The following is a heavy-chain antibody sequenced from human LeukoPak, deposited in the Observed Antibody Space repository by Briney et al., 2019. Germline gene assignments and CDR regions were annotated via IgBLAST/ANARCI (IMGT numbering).Heavy chain of an antibody. CDR1: GFIFSSYA. CDR3: AKYVTPPGTYYYGLDV. V-gene: IGHV3-23*01. CDR2: ISGSGDAT. Sequence: GGSLRLSCAASGFIFSSYAMNWVGQAPGKGLEWVSGISGSGDATFYADPVKGRFTISRDNSKNTLYLQMNSLRGDDTAVYYCAKYVTPPGTYYYGLDVWGQGPTVTVSS. D-gene: IGHD6-13*01. J-gene: IGHJ6*01.